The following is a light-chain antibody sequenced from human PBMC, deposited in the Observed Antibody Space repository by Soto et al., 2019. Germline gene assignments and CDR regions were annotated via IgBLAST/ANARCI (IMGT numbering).Light chain of an antibody. CDR3: QQFSSYPLT. Sequence: EIVLKQSPGTLSLSPGKRATLSCRASQSVSSSYLAWYQQKPGQAPRLLIYGASSRATGIPDRFSGSGSGTDFTLTISRLEPEDFAVYYCQQFSSYPLTFGGGTKVDIK. CDR2: GAS. J-gene: IGKJ4*01. V-gene: IGKV3-20*01. CDR1: QSVSSSY.